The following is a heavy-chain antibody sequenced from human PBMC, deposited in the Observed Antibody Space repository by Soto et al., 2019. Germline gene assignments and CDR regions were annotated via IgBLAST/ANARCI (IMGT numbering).Heavy chain of an antibody. V-gene: IGHV1-8*02. Sequence: ASVKVSCKASGYDFTAYDINWVRQASGQGLEWMGWMNPINGAAGSARRFQGRISMTRNTATSTAYLELTSLRSDDSAVYYCGRGPSPRAPAGGTPYYYAMDVWGQGTTVTVSS. CDR3: GRGPSPRAPAGGTPYYYAMDV. CDR2: MNPINGAA. D-gene: IGHD6-13*01. J-gene: IGHJ6*02. CDR1: GYDFTAYD.